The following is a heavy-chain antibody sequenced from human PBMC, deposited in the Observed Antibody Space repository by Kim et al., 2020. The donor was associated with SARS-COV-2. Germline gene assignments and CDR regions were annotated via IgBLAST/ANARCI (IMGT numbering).Heavy chain of an antibody. J-gene: IGHJ4*02. CDR2: IGGSGDIT. V-gene: IGHV3-23*01. D-gene: IGHD2-15*01. Sequence: GGSLRLSCAASGFSFSSYAMNWVRQAPGKGLEWVSGIGGSGDITYNADSVKGRFTISRDNSKNTLYLQMNSLSAEDMAVYFCANSRDDCSGGTCAAWYNFDDWGQGTLVTVSS. CDR3: ANSRDDCSGGTCAAWYNFDD. CDR1: GFSFSSYA.